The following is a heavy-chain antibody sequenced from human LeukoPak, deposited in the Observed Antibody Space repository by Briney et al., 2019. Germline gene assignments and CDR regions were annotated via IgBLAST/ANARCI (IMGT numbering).Heavy chain of an antibody. Sequence: SETLSLTCSVSDYSISSGYYWAWIRQPPGKGLEWIGYIYYSGSTNYNPSLKSRVTISVDTSKNQFSLKLSSVTAADTAVYYCARGFYGDVHPYFDYWGQGTLVTVSS. CDR3: ARGFYGDVHPYFDY. D-gene: IGHD4-17*01. CDR1: DYSISSGYY. J-gene: IGHJ4*02. CDR2: IYYSGST. V-gene: IGHV4-61*01.